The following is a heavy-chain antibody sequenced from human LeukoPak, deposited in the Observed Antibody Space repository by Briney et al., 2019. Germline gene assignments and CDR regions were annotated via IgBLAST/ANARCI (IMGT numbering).Heavy chain of an antibody. CDR3: ASTIAAAGTRSFDY. Sequence: SETLSLTCTVSGGSISSGDYYWSWIRQPPGKGLEWIGYIYYSGSTYYNPSLKSRVTISVDTSKNQFSLKLSSVTAADTAVYYCASTIAAAGTRSFDYWGQGTLVTVSS. CDR2: IYYSGST. V-gene: IGHV4-30-4*08. CDR1: GGSISSGDYY. J-gene: IGHJ4*02. D-gene: IGHD6-13*01.